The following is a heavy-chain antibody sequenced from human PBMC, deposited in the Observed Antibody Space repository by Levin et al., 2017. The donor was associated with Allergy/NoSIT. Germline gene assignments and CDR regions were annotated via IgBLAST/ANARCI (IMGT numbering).Heavy chain of an antibody. V-gene: IGHV3-66*01. CDR2: IYSDGST. Sequence: PGGSLRLSCAASGFTVSSNFMSWVRQAPGKGLEWVSVIYSDGSTYYADSVKGRFTISRDNSKNTLYLQTNSLRAEDTAVYYCARRNNMIGDWRGPLDYWGQGTLVTVSS. CDR3: ARRNNMIGDWRGPLDY. J-gene: IGHJ4*02. CDR1: GFTVSSNF. D-gene: IGHD3-22*01.